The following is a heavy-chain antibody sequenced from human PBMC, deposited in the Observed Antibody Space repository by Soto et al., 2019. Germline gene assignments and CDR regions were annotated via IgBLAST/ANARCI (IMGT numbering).Heavy chain of an antibody. D-gene: IGHD6-19*01. J-gene: IGHJ4*02. CDR3: VREVERSGWRHLAY. CDR1: GFTFSGYW. CDR2: INPDGSST. Sequence: GGSLRLSCAASGFTFSGYWMHWVRQGPGKGLVWVSVINPDGSSTTYADSVKGRLTLSRDNAKNTLSLEMKSLRAEDTAVYYCVREVERSGWRHLAYWGQGTLVTVSS. V-gene: IGHV3-74*03.